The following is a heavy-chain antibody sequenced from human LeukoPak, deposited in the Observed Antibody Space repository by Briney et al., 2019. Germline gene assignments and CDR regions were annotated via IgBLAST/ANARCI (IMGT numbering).Heavy chain of an antibody. J-gene: IGHJ3*02. CDR3: ARVARAAFDI. Sequence: SETLSLTCAVYGGSFSGYYWSWIRQPPGKGLEWIGEINHSGSTNYNPSLKSRVTISVDASKNQFSLKLSSVTAADTAVYYCARVARAAFDIWGQGTMVTVSS. CDR1: GGSFSGYY. V-gene: IGHV4-34*01. CDR2: INHSGST.